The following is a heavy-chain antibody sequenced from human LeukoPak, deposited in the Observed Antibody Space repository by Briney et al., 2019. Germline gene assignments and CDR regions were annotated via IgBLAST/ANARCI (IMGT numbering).Heavy chain of an antibody. J-gene: IGHJ4*02. V-gene: IGHV3-53*01. D-gene: IGHD6-13*01. CDR1: GFIVSRNY. Sequence: AGGSLRLSCAVSGFIVSRNYMSWVRQAPGEGLEWVSIIYSGGDTYYADSVKGRFTISRDNSNNTLYLQMNSLRAEDTGVYYCARDRRYSSSWYFWNWGQGALVTVSS. CDR3: ARDRRYSSSWYFWN. CDR2: IYSGGDT.